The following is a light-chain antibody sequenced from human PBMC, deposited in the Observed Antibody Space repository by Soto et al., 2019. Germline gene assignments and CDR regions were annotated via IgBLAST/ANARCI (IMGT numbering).Light chain of an antibody. CDR1: QSVSTD. CDR2: GAS. J-gene: IGKJ4*01. CDR3: QQSYSPPLT. Sequence: EIVMTQSPATLSVSPGERASLSCRASQSVSTDLAWYQQKPAQAPRLLIYGASTRATGIPARFSGGGSGTEFTLTISSLQSADFATYYCQQSYSPPLTFGGGTKVEFK. V-gene: IGKV3-15*01.